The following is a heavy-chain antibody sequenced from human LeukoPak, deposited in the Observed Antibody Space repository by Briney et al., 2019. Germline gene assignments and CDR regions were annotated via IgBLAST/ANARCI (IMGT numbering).Heavy chain of an antibody. CDR1: GFTFNKAW. Sequence: GGSLRLSCAASGFTFNKAWMSWVRQAPGKGLELVGRIKSKTDGGTTEYAAPVKGRFTISRNDSKNMLYLQMNSLKIEDTAVYFCTTDRVAVAGKFDSWGQGTLVTVSS. J-gene: IGHJ4*02. D-gene: IGHD6-19*01. V-gene: IGHV3-15*01. CDR2: IKSKTDGGTT. CDR3: TTDRVAVAGKFDS.